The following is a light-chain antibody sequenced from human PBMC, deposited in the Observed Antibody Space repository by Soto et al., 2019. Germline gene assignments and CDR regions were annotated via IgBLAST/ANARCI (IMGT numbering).Light chain of an antibody. CDR2: AAS. Sequence: DIQMTQSPSSLSASIGDRVTITCQASQDIGDYLNWYRQKPGKAPKLLIYAASNLEPGVPSRFRGSGSGTEFSLTITSLXPEDIATYYCQQYDILPPFTFGPGTKVDIK. V-gene: IGKV1-33*01. J-gene: IGKJ3*01. CDR3: QQYDILPPFT. CDR1: QDIGDY.